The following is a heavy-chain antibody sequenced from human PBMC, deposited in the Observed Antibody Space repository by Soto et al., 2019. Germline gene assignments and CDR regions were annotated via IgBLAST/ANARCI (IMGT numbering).Heavy chain of an antibody. CDR2: LIPIFGTA. V-gene: IGHV1-69*06. J-gene: IGHJ4*02. CDR1: GGTFSTYS. Sequence: QVQLVQSGAEVKKPGSSVKVSCKTSGGTFSTYSIVWVRQAPGAGLEWMGGLIPIFGTANYAQKFQDRVTITAVKAMDPDFMELSSLKSEDTAMPSCASSSGKNYVVGTTYYFDLWGEGTLVSVSS. CDR3: ASSSGKNYVVGTTYYFDL. D-gene: IGHD1-26*01.